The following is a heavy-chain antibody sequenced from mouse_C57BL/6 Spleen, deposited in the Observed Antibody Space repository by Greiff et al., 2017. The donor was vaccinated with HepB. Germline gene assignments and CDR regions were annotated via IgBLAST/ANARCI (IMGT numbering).Heavy chain of an antibody. J-gene: IGHJ4*01. V-gene: IGHV1-42*01. CDR2: INPSTGGT. Sequence: VQLKQSGPELVKPGASVKISCKASGYSFTGYYMNWVKQSPEKSLEWIGEINPSTGGTTYNQKFKAKATLTVDKSSSTAYMQLKSLTSEDSAVYYCARSHYYGSRDYYAMDYWGQGTSVTVSS. D-gene: IGHD1-1*01. CDR3: ARSHYYGSRDYYAMDY. CDR1: GYSFTGYY.